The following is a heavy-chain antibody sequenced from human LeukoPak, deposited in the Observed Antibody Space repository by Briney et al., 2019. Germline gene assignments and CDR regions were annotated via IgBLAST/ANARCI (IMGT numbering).Heavy chain of an antibody. CDR2: IIPIFGTA. CDR3: ARRRDITYFDY. D-gene: IGHD1-20*01. CDR1: GGTFSSYA. J-gene: IGHJ4*02. V-gene: IGHV1-69*13. Sequence: SVKVSCKASGGTFSSYAISWMRQAPGQGLEWMGGIIPIFGTANYAQKFQGRVTITADESTSTAYMELSSLRSEDTAAYYCARRRDITYFDYWGQGTLVTVSS.